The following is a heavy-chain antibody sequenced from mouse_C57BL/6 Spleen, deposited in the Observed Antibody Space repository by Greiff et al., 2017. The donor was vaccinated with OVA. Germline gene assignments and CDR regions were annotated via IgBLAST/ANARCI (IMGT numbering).Heavy chain of an antibody. CDR1: GYTFTSYW. Sequence: QVQLKQSGAELAKPGASVKLSCKASGYTFTSYWMHWVKQRPGQGLEWIGYINPSSGYTKYNQKFKDKATLTADKSSSTAYMQLSSLTYEDSAVYYCAREGTTVPSWFAYWGQGTLVTVSA. CDR3: AREGTTVPSWFAY. J-gene: IGHJ3*01. CDR2: INPSSGYT. V-gene: IGHV1-7*01. D-gene: IGHD1-1*01.